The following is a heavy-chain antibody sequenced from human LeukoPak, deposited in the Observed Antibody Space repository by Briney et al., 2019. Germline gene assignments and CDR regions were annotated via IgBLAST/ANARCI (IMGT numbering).Heavy chain of an antibody. CDR2: FDSEDGET. D-gene: IGHD1-26*01. CDR1: GYTLTELS. CDR3: ATGPLLRAKPFDY. J-gene: IGHJ4*02. V-gene: IGHV1-24*01. Sequence: ASVKVSCKVSGYTLTELSMHWVRQAPGKGLEWVGGFDSEDGETIYAQKFQGRVTMTEDTSTDTAYMELSSLRSEDTAVYYCATGPLLRAKPFDYWGQGTLVTVRS.